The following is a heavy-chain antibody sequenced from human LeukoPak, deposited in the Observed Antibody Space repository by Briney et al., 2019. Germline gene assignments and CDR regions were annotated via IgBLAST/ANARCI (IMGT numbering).Heavy chain of an antibody. CDR1: GGSFSGYY. J-gene: IGHJ6*03. Sequence: SETLSLTCTVYGGSFSGYYWSWIRQSPGKGLEWIGETYHSGSTNYNPSLKSRVTISLDTSKNQSSLKLSSVTAADTAVYYCARGRRIVVVLGTTRTHRDYYMDVWGKGTTVTVSS. CDR2: TYHSGST. D-gene: IGHD2-15*01. CDR3: ARGRRIVVVLGTTRTHRDYYMDV. V-gene: IGHV4-34*01.